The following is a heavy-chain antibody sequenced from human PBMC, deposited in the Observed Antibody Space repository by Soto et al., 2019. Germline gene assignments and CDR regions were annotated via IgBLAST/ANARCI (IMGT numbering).Heavy chain of an antibody. V-gene: IGHV1-69*06. Sequence: GASVKVSCKASGGTFSSYAISWVRQAPGQGLEWMGGIIPIFGTANYAQKFQGRVTITADKSTSTAYMELSSLRSEDTAVYYCATRYCSSTSCYRSHYYYYGMDVWGQGTTVTVS. D-gene: IGHD2-2*01. CDR1: GGTFSSYA. J-gene: IGHJ6*02. CDR2: IIPIFGTA. CDR3: ATRYCSSTSCYRSHYYYYGMDV.